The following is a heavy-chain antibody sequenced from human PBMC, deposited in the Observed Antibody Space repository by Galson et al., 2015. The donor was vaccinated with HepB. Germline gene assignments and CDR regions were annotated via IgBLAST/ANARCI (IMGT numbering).Heavy chain of an antibody. CDR1: GFTFSSYA. V-gene: IGHV3-64*04. J-gene: IGHJ1*01. CDR3: ARDRSSGWPEYFQH. Sequence: SLRLSCAASGFTFSSYAMHWVRQAPGKGLEYVSAISSNGGSTYYADSVKGRFTISRDNSKNTLYLQMNSLRAEDTAVYYCARDRSSGWPEYFQHWGQGTLVTVSS. CDR2: ISSNGGST. D-gene: IGHD6-19*01.